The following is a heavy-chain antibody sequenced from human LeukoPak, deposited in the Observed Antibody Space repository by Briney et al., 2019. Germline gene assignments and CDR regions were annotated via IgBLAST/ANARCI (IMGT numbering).Heavy chain of an antibody. CDR1: VFTFSDYY. CDR3: ARGGGYTSSWYLEAFDF. J-gene: IGHJ3*01. Sequence: GGSLRLSCAASVFTFSDYYMSWIRQAPGKGLEWVSYISNSGNTIYYPDPVKGRFTISRDNAKNSLYLQMSSLRAEDTAVYYCARGGGYTSSWYLEAFDFWGQGTMVTVSS. D-gene: IGHD6-13*01. V-gene: IGHV3-11*04. CDR2: ISNSGNTI.